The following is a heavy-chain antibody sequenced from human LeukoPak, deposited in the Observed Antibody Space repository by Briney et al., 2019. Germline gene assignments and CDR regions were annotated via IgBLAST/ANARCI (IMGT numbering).Heavy chain of an antibody. CDR3: ARDSGSYYAWTYFDY. CDR2: IKQDGSEK. Sequence: GGSLRLSCAASGFTFSNAWMSWVRQAPGKGLEWVANIKQDGSEKYYVDSVKGRFTISRDNAKNSLYLQMNSLRAEDTAVYYCARDSGSYYAWTYFDYWGQGTLVTVSS. CDR1: GFTFSNAW. J-gene: IGHJ4*02. D-gene: IGHD1-26*01. V-gene: IGHV3-7*01.